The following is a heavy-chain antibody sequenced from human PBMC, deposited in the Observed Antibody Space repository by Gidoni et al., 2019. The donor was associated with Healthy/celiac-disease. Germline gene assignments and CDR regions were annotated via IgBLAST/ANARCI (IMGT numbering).Heavy chain of an antibody. V-gene: IGHV4-31*03. CDR1: GGSISSGGYY. J-gene: IGHJ4*02. CDR2: IYYSGST. D-gene: IGHD4-17*01. CDR3: ARDAFHGDYPSPDKYYFDY. Sequence: QAQLQESGPGLVKPSQTLSLTCTVSGGSISSGGYYWSWIRQHPGKGLEWIGYIYYSGSTYYNPSLKSRVTISVDTSKNQFSLKLSSVTAADTAVYYCARDAFHGDYPSPDKYYFDYWGQGTLVTVSS.